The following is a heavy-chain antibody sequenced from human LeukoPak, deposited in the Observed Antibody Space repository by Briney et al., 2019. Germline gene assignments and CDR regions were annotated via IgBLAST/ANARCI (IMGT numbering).Heavy chain of an antibody. Sequence: GGSLRLSCAVSGFTFSTYGMDWVRQAPGKGLEWVSFIYSGGNTHYADSVKGRFTISRDNSKNTLYLQMNSLRAEDTAVYYCAKESKQWPPNFDIWGQGTMVTVSS. CDR2: IYSGGNT. D-gene: IGHD6-19*01. V-gene: IGHV3-NL1*01. J-gene: IGHJ3*02. CDR1: GFTFSTYG. CDR3: AKESKQWPPNFDI.